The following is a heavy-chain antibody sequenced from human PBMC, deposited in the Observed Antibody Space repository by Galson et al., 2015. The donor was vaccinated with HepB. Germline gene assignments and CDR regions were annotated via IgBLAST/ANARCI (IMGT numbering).Heavy chain of an antibody. J-gene: IGHJ5*02. V-gene: IGHV4-59*01. CDR1: GGSISSYY. D-gene: IGHD3-3*01. Sequence: QVQLQESGPGLVKPSETLSLTCTVSGGSISSYYWSWIRQPPGKGLEWIGYIYYSGGTNYNPSLKSRVTISVDTSKNQFSLKLSSVTAADTAVYYCARLDYDFWSGYLHYNWFDPWGQGTLVTVSS. CDR2: IYYSGGT. CDR3: ARLDYDFWSGYLHYNWFDP.